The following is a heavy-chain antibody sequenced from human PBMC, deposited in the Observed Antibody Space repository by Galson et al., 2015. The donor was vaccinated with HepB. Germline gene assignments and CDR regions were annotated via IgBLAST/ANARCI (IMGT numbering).Heavy chain of an antibody. CDR2: ISAYNGNT. CDR1: GYTFTSYG. D-gene: IGHD3-22*01. CDR3: AVQFNLTDYYDSSGYYLDY. J-gene: IGHJ4*02. V-gene: IGHV1-18*04. Sequence: SVKVSCKASGYTFTSYGISWVRQAPGQGLEWMGWISAYNGNTNYAQKLQGRVTMTTDTSTSTAYMELRSLRSDDTAVYYCAVQFNLTDYYDSSGYYLDYWGQGTLVTVSS.